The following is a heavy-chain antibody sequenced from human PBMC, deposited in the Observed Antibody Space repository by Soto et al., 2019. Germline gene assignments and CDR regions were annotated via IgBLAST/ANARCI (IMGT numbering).Heavy chain of an antibody. D-gene: IGHD6-19*01. CDR1: GYTFTGYG. J-gene: IGHJ4*02. CDR2: ISAYNGNT. Sequence: QVQLVQSGAEVKKPGASVKVSCKASGYTFTGYGISWVRQAPGQGLEWMGWISAYNGNTKYAQKLQRRVTITTDTSTSTAYMELRSLRSHETAVYYCATGYSSGGFDYWGQGTLVTLSS. CDR3: ATGYSSGGFDY. V-gene: IGHV1-18*01.